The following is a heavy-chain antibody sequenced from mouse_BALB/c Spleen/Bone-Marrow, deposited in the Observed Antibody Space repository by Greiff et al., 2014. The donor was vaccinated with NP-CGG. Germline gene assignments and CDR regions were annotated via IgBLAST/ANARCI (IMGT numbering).Heavy chain of an antibody. CDR2: IWAGGST. J-gene: IGHJ4*01. V-gene: IGHV2-9*02. Sequence: QVQLKESGPGLVAPSQSLSITCTVSGVSLTSYGVHWVRQPPGKGLEGLGVIWAGGSTNYNSALMSRLSISKDNSKSQVFLKMNSLQTDDTAMYYCARVGYRYDGYAMDYWGQGTSVTVSS. D-gene: IGHD2-14*01. CDR1: GVSLTSYG. CDR3: ARVGYRYDGYAMDY.